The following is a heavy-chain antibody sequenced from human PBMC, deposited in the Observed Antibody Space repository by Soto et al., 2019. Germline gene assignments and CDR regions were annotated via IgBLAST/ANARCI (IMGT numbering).Heavy chain of an antibody. CDR1: VYKFTNYW. Sequence: GESLKISCKGSVYKFTNYWIGWVRQMPGKGLEWMWIIYPGDSDTRYSSSFQGQVTISADKSINTAYLQLRSLKASDTARYYCAGLGAYCSGGSCYSHYYYGMDVWGEGTTVHVSS. J-gene: IGHJ6*04. D-gene: IGHD2-15*01. CDR3: AGLGAYCSGGSCYSHYYYGMDV. V-gene: IGHV5-51*01. CDR2: IYPGDSDT.